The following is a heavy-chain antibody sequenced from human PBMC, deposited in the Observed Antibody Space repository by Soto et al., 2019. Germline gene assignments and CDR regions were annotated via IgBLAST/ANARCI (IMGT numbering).Heavy chain of an antibody. CDR1: GFTFSSYG. J-gene: IGHJ6*02. CDR2: ISYDGSNK. D-gene: IGHD3-10*01. Sequence: QVQLVESGGGVVQPGRSLRLSCAASGFTFSSYGMHWVRQAPGKGLEWVAVISYDGSNKYYADSVKGRFTISRDNSKNTLYLQMNSLRAEDTAVYYCAKDLLVRGPPAIYYYYGMDVWGQGTTVTVSS. V-gene: IGHV3-30*18. CDR3: AKDLLVRGPPAIYYYYGMDV.